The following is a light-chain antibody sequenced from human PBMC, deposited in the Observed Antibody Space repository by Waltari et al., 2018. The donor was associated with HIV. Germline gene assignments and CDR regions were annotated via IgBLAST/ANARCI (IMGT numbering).Light chain of an antibody. V-gene: IGKV1-39*01. CDR1: RSIGIY. CDR3: QQSYTSPPT. Sequence: DIQMTQSPSSLPACVGDSVTITCRAGRSIGIYLNWYQQKSGEAPKLLIYAASNLQSGVPSRFSGSGSETDFTLSIRSLQPEDFASYYCQQSYTSPPTFGQGTKVEI. CDR2: AAS. J-gene: IGKJ2*01.